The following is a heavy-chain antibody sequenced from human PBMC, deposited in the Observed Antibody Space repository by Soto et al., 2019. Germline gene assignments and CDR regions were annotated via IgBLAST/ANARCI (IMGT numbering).Heavy chain of an antibody. D-gene: IGHD2-2*01. CDR3: ARGSRHQLPNLLGWFDP. CDR1: GYTFTGYY. Sequence: ASVKVSCKASGYTFTGYYMHWVRQAPGQGLEWMGWINPNSGGTNYAQKFQGWVTMTRDTSISTAYMELRSLRSDDTAVYYCARGSRHQLPNLLGWFDPWGQGTLVTVSS. CDR2: INPNSGGT. J-gene: IGHJ5*02. V-gene: IGHV1-2*04.